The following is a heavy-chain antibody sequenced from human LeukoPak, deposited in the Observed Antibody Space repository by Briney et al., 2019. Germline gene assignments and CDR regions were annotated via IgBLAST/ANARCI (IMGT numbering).Heavy chain of an antibody. V-gene: IGHV4-59*01. CDR3: ASFSRGYSYGYWYGMDV. J-gene: IGHJ6*02. CDR1: GGSISSCY. CDR2: IYYSGST. D-gene: IGHD5-18*01. Sequence: SSETLSLTCTVSGGSISSCYWSWIRQPPGKGLEWIGYIYYSGSTNYNPSLKSRVTISVDTSKNQFSLKLSSVTAADTAVYYCASFSRGYSYGYWYGMDVWGQGTTVTVSS.